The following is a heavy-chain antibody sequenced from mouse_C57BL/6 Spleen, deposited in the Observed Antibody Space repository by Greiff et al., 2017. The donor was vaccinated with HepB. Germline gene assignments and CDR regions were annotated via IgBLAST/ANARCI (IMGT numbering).Heavy chain of an antibody. CDR2: IYPRSGNT. J-gene: IGHJ2*01. CDR3: ARSGQLFDY. D-gene: IGHD3-3*01. Sequence: QVQLKESGAELARPGASVKLSCKASGYTFTSYGISWVKQRTGQGLEWIGEIYPRSGNTYYNEKFKGKATLTADKSSSTAYMELRSLTSEDSAVYFCARSGQLFDYWGQGTTLTVSS. CDR1: GYTFTSYG. V-gene: IGHV1-81*01.